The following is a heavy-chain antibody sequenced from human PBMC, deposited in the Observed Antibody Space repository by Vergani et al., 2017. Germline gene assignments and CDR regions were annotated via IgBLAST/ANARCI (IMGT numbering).Heavy chain of an antibody. CDR3: ARGKITMVRGVIIAYRAFDY. V-gene: IGHV3-21*04. J-gene: IGHJ4*02. D-gene: IGHD3-10*01. CDR2: ISSSSSYI. Sequence: VQLVESGGGVVQPGRSLRLSCAASGFTFSSYGMHWVRQAPGKGLEWVSSISSSSSYIYYADSVKGRFTISRDNAKNSLYLQMNSLRAEDTAVYYCARGKITMVRGVIIAYRAFDYWGQGTLVTVSS. CDR1: GFTFSSYG.